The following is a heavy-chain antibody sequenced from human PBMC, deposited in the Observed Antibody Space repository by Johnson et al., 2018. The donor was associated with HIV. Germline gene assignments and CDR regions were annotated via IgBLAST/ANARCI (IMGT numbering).Heavy chain of an antibody. D-gene: IGHD1-26*01. V-gene: IGHV3-20*04. Sequence: MQLVESGGGVVRPGGSLRLSCAASGFTFDDYGMSWVRQAPGKGLEWVSGINWNGGRPGYADSVKGRFPFSRDNAKNSLYLQMNSLRAEDTALYYCARFTERYSGSSIPHDAFDIWGQGTMVTVSS. J-gene: IGHJ3*02. CDR3: ARFTERYSGSSIPHDAFDI. CDR2: INWNGGRP. CDR1: GFTFDDYG.